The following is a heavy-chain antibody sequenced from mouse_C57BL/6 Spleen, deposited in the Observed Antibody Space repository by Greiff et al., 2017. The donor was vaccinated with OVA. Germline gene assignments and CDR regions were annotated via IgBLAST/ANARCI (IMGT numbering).Heavy chain of an antibody. CDR1: GFTIKDDY. CDR3: TTAYDYDGYAMDY. CDR2: IDPENGDT. V-gene: IGHV14-4*01. J-gene: IGHJ4*01. Sequence: EVQLQQSGAELVRPGASVKLSCTASGFTIKDDYMHWVKQRPEQGLEWIGWIDPENGDTEYASKFQGKATITADTSSNTAYLQLSSLTSEDTAVYYCTTAYDYDGYAMDYWGQGTSVTVSS. D-gene: IGHD2-4*01.